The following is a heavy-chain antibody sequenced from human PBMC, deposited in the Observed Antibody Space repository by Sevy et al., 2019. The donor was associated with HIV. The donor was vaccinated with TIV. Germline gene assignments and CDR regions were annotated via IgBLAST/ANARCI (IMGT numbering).Heavy chain of an antibody. CDR3: ARRDYYGYSDS. CDR2: IYYSGGA. J-gene: IGHJ4*02. CDR1: GGSISSSNYY. V-gene: IGHV4-39*01. D-gene: IGHD3-3*01. Sequence: SETLSLTCTVSGGSISSSNYYWGWIRQPPGKGLEWIGTIYYSGGAYYNSSLKSRVTIFIDTSNNQFSLRLSSVTAADTAVYYCARRDYYGYSDSWGQGTLVTVSS.